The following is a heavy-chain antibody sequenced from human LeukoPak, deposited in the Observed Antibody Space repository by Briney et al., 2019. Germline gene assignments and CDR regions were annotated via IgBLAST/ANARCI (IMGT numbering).Heavy chain of an antibody. CDR3: AKDYGDLKEDF. V-gene: IGHV3-23*01. D-gene: IGHD4-17*01. CDR1: GLTFSRHA. CDR2: ISGSGGST. Sequence: SGGSLRLSCAASGLTFSRHAMSWVRQAPGKGLEWVSSISGSGGSTYYADSVKGRFTISRDNAKNTLYLQMNSLRAEDTAVYYCAKDYGDLKEDFWGQGTLVTVSS. J-gene: IGHJ4*02.